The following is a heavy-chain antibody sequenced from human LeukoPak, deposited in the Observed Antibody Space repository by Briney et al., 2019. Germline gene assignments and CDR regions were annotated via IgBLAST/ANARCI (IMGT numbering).Heavy chain of an antibody. V-gene: IGHV1-69*04. CDR1: GGTFSSYA. J-gene: IGHJ5*02. Sequence: SVKVSCKASGGTFSSYAISWVRQAPGQGLEWMGRIIPILGIANYAQKFQGRVAITADKSTSTVYMELSSLRSEDTAVYYCARDRHPNLNLDPWGQGTLITVSS. CDR3: ARDRHPNLNLDP. CDR2: IIPILGIA.